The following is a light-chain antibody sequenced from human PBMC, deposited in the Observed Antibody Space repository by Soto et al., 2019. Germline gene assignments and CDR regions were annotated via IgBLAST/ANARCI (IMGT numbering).Light chain of an antibody. CDR2: NAS. CDR1: QTVGGY. CDR3: QQGANWPLT. J-gene: IGKJ4*01. Sequence: EIVLTQSPATMSLSPGERATLSCRASQTVGGYLAWYQQKGGQAPRLLIYNASNRATGIPARFSGSGSGTGFTLTISSLEPEDFAFYYCQQGANWPLTLGGGTKVDIK. V-gene: IGKV3-11*01.